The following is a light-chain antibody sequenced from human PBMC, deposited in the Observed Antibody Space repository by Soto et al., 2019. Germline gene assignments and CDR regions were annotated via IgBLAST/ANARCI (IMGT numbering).Light chain of an antibody. CDR2: EGT. V-gene: IGLV2-14*02. Sequence: QSVLTQPASVSGSPGQSITISCTRSSTDFENYNLVSWYQHCPDKAPKLIIYEGTKRPSEISDRFSGSKSDDTASLTISGLEAADEAEYYCCTFEGTNMVFGGGTKLTVL. CDR3: CTFEGTNMV. CDR1: STDFENYNL. J-gene: IGLJ2*01.